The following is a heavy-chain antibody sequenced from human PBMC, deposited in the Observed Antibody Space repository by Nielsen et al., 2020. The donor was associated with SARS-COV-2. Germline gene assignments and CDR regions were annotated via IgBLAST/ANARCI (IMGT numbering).Heavy chain of an antibody. CDR2: IYNRGGA. CDR1: GASINSGIYY. J-gene: IGHJ5*02. D-gene: IGHD2-2*01. CDR3: ARAPWSYVRVPAAWGNWFDP. Sequence: SETLSPTCSVSGASINSGIYYWSWVRQHSGKGLEWIGYIYNRGGAYYNPSLKSRVTISVDTSKNQFSLKLSSVTAADTAVYYCARAPWSYVRVPAAWGNWFDPWGQGTLVTVSS. V-gene: IGHV4-31*03.